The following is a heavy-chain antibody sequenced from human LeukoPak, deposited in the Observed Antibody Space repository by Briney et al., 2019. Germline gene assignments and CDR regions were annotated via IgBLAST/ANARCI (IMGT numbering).Heavy chain of an antibody. Sequence: GGSLRLSCAASGLTYDTHSMNWVRQAPGKGMEWISYISSSGRTIYYADSVKGRFTISRDNAKNSLYLQMDSLRAEDTAIYYCTPVYCATASCSHYFEHWGQGTLVTVSS. V-gene: IGHV3-48*04. CDR3: TPVYCATASCSHYFEH. J-gene: IGHJ4*02. D-gene: IGHD2-2*01. CDR2: ISSSGRTI. CDR1: GLTYDTHS.